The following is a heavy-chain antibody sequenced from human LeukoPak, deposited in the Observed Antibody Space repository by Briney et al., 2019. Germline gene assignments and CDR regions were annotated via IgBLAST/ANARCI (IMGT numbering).Heavy chain of an antibody. CDR3: AKVVQYTASTGTGLDY. Sequence: SGGSLRLSCAASGFTFSNYSMHWVRQAPGKGLDWVAVIWYDGSYKYYADSVKGRFTISRDNSKNTLYLQMNSLRAEDTAVYYCAKVVQYTASTGTGLDYWGQGTLVTVSS. V-gene: IGHV3-33*06. J-gene: IGHJ4*02. D-gene: IGHD6-13*01. CDR2: IWYDGSYK. CDR1: GFTFSNYS.